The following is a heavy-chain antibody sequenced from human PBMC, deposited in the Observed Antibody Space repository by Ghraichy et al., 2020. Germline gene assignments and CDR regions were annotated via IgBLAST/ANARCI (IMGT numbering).Heavy chain of an antibody. CDR3: ASAVGANVDTAMVDEGILYYYGMDV. CDR2: ISSSGSTI. J-gene: IGHJ6*02. D-gene: IGHD5-18*01. Sequence: GGSLRLSCAASGFTFSDYYMSWIRQAPGKGLEWVSYISSSGSTIYYADSVKGRFTISRDNAKNSLYLQMNSLRAEDTAVYYCASAVGANVDTAMVDEGILYYYGMDVWGQGTTVTVSS. CDR1: GFTFSDYY. V-gene: IGHV3-11*01.